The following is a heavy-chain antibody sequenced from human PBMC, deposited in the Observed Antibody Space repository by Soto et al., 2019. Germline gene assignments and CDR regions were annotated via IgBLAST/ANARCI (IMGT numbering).Heavy chain of an antibody. V-gene: IGHV3-48*02. CDR3: ARDLYDSSGYYCQFDY. CDR1: GFTFSSYA. Sequence: GGSLRLSCAASGFTFSSYAMSWVRQAPGNGLEWVSYISSSSGTIYYADSVKGRFTISRDNAKNSLYLQMNSLRDEDTAVYYWARDLYDSSGYYCQFDYWGQGTLVTVSS. CDR2: ISSSSGTI. J-gene: IGHJ4*02. D-gene: IGHD3-22*01.